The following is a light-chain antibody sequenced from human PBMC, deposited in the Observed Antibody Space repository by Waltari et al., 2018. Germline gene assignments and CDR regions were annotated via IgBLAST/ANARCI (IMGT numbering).Light chain of an antibody. V-gene: IGKV3-15*01. Sequence: EIVMTQSPATLSVSPGERATLSCRASQSVRNNLDWYQHKPGQAPRLLIHDATTRATCIPARFSGSGSGTEFTLTISSLQSEDFAVYFCQQYSIWPPAYTFGQGTKLEIK. CDR2: DAT. CDR1: QSVRNN. J-gene: IGKJ2*01. CDR3: QQYSIWPPAYT.